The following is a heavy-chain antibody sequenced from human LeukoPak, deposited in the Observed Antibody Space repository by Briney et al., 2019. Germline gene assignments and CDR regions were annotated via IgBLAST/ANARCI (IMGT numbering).Heavy chain of an antibody. J-gene: IGHJ4*02. Sequence: GGSLRLSCAASGFTFDDYAMHWVRQAPGKGLEWVSGISWNSGSIGYADSVKGRFTISRDNAKNSLYLQMNSLRAEDTALYYCAKDLGHFSLARIHALDYWGQGTLVTVSS. D-gene: IGHD2/OR15-2a*01. CDR3: AKDLGHFSLARIHALDY. CDR1: GFTFDDYA. V-gene: IGHV3-9*01. CDR2: ISWNSGSI.